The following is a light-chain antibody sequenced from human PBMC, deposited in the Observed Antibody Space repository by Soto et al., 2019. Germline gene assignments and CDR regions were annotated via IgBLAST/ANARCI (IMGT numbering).Light chain of an antibody. V-gene: IGKV3-15*01. CDR3: QQYNNWPPIT. Sequence: EIVMTQSPATLSLSPGERATLSCRASQSVSSNFAWYQQKPGQAPRLLICGASTSATGIPAKFSGSGSGTEFTLPISSLQSEDFAVYYCQQYNNWPPITFGQGTRLELK. CDR1: QSVSSN. CDR2: GAS. J-gene: IGKJ5*01.